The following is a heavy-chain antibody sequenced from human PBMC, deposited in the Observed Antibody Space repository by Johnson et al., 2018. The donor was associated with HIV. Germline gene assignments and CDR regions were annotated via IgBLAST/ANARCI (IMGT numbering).Heavy chain of an antibody. V-gene: IGHV3-33*01. J-gene: IGHJ3*01. D-gene: IGHD3-10*01. CDR1: GFTFSSYG. CDR2: IWYDGSNK. Sequence: QVQLVESGGGVVQPGRSLRLSCAASGFTFSSYGMHWVRQAPGKGLEWVAVIWYDGSNKYYAESVKGRFTVSRDNSKNTLYMQMNSLRTEDTAVYYCAREGGGTLVLGDEVAFDVWGQGTMVSVSS. CDR3: AREGGGTLVLGDEVAFDV.